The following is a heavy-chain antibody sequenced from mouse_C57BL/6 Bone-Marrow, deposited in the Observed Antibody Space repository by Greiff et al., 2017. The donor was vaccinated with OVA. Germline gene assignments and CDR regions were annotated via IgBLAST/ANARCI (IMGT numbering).Heavy chain of an antibody. V-gene: IGHV5-17*01. Sequence: EVNVVESGGGLVKPGGSLKLSCAASGFTFSDYGMHWVRQAPEKGLEWVAYISSGSSTIYYADTVKGRFTISRDNAKNTLFLQMTSLRSEDTAMYYCARGGYYGSSLYFDYWGQGTTLTVSS. CDR1: GFTFSDYG. D-gene: IGHD1-1*01. CDR2: ISSGSSTI. J-gene: IGHJ2*01. CDR3: ARGGYYGSSLYFDY.